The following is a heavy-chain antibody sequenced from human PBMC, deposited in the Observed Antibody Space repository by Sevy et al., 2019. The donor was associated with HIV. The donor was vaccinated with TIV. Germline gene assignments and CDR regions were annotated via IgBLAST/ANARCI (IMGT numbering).Heavy chain of an antibody. CDR1: AFSFSNYG. Sequence: GGSLRLSCAASAFSFSNYGMHWVRQAPGKGLEWVAFISYDGSLKHYADSVKGRFTISRDNSKNTLYLQLNSVRAEDTALYYCAKKSGSYYLWFDPWGQGTLVTVSS. D-gene: IGHD1-26*01. CDR3: AKKSGSYYLWFDP. J-gene: IGHJ5*02. CDR2: ISYDGSLK. V-gene: IGHV3-30*18.